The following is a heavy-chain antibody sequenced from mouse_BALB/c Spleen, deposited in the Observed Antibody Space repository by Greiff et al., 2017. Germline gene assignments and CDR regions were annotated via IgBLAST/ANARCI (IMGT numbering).Heavy chain of an antibody. Sequence: EVQLQESGGDLVKPGGSLKLSCAASGFTFSSYGMSWVRQTPDKRLEWVATISSGGSYTYYPDSVKGRFTIARDNAKNTLYLQMSSLKSEDTAMYYCARWDDYVCYAMDYWGQGTSVTVSS. CDR2: ISSGGSYT. V-gene: IGHV5-6*01. J-gene: IGHJ4*01. CDR1: GFTFSSYG. CDR3: ARWDDYVCYAMDY. D-gene: IGHD2-4*01.